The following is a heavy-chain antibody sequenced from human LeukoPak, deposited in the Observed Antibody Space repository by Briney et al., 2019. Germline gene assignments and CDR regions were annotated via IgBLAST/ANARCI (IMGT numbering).Heavy chain of an antibody. V-gene: IGHV4-38-2*02. CDR2: IYHDGNT. CDR3: ARRSPDYGGNYYYYYYMDV. CDR1: GYSISSGYY. Sequence: PSETLSLTCSVSGYSISSGYYWGWIRQPPGKGLEWIGNIYHDGNTYYNPSLKSRVTISVDTSKNQFSLRLSSVTAADTAVYYCARRSPDYGGNYYYYYYMDVWGKGTTVTISS. J-gene: IGHJ6*03. D-gene: IGHD4-23*01.